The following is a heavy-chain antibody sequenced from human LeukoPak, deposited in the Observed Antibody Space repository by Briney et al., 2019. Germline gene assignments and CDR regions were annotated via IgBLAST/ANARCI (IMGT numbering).Heavy chain of an antibody. D-gene: IGHD3-22*01. V-gene: IGHV4-30-2*01. CDR2: IYHSGST. Sequence: SQTLSLTCAVSGGSISSGVYSWRWIRQPPGKGLEWIGYIYHSGSTYYNPSLKSRVTISVDRSKNQFSLKLSSVTAADTAVYYCARFGYYDSSGYSFDYWGQGTLVTVSS. CDR3: ARFGYYDSSGYSFDY. CDR1: GGSISSGVYS. J-gene: IGHJ4*02.